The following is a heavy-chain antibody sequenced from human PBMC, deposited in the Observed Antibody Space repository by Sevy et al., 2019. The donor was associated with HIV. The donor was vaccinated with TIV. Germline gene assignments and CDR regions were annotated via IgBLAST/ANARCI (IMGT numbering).Heavy chain of an antibody. CDR1: GFTFGDYC. CDR2: ISGSGGST. Sequence: GGSLRLSCTASGFTFGDYCVSWFRQAPGKGLEWVSAISGSGGSTYYADSVKGRFTISRDNSKNTLYLQMNSLRAEDTAVYYCAKDDDILTGYEYYFDYWGQGTLVTVSS. J-gene: IGHJ4*02. D-gene: IGHD3-9*01. CDR3: AKDDDILTGYEYYFDY. V-gene: IGHV3-23*01.